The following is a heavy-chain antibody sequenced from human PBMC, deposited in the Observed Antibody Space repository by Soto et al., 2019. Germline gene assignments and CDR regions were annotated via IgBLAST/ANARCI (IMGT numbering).Heavy chain of an antibody. CDR2: NVVGRGNT. Sequence: QVQVVQSGPEVKEPGTSVKVSCRTSGFTFSNSAVQWVRQARGQSLERIGWNVVGRGNTNYAQEYQERITITRDIXXXXXXMERGXXXXXXXXVYYCAAEVYLCGDCCHFDYWGQGTVVTVSS. J-gene: IGHJ4*02. D-gene: IGHD2-21*02. CDR1: GFTFSNSA. CDR3: AAEVYLCGDCCHFDY. V-gene: IGHV1-58*01.